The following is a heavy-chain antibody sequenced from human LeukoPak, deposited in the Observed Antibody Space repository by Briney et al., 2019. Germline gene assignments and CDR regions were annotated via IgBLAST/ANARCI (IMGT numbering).Heavy chain of an antibody. V-gene: IGHV3-30-3*01. J-gene: IGHJ4*02. D-gene: IGHD1-26*01. CDR3: ARVVGGSYWPLIDY. CDR2: ISYDGSNK. CDR1: GCTFSSYA. Sequence: GGSLRLSCAASGCTFSSYAMHWVRQAPGKGLEWVAVISYDGSNKYYADSVKGRFTISRDNSKNTLYLQMNSLRAEDTAVYYCARVVGGSYWPLIDYWGQGTLVTVSS.